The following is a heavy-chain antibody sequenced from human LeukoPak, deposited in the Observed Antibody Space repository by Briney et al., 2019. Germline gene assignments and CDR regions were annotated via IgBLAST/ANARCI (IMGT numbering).Heavy chain of an antibody. CDR2: FAGNGGGT. Sequence: GGSLRLSCAASGFSFSQIAMNWVRQAPGKGLGSVSGFAGNGGGTYYADSVKGRFTISRDNSKNTVYLQMNSLRVEDTAVYYCAKDSSLAEGRGPTFEHWGQGTLVTVSS. CDR3: AKDSSLAEGRGPTFEH. J-gene: IGHJ4*02. D-gene: IGHD2-2*01. CDR1: GFSFSQIA. V-gene: IGHV3-23*01.